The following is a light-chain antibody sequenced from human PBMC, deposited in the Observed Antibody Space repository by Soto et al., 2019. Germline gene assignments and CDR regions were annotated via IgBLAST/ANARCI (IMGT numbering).Light chain of an antibody. CDR3: QQYCSSPRT. V-gene: IGKV3-20*01. CDR1: QSVSSSY. J-gene: IGKJ1*01. CDR2: GAS. Sequence: EIVLTQSPGTLSLSPGERATLSCRASQSVSSSYLAWYQQKPGQAPRLLIYGASSRATGIPDRFSGSGSGTDFTLNISRLEPEDFAVYYCQQYCSSPRTFGQGTKVEIK.